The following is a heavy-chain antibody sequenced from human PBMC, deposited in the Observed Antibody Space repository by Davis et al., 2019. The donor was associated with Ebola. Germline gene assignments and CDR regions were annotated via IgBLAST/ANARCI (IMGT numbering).Heavy chain of an antibody. Sequence: GESLKISCKASGYKFSDYWIAWVRQTPAKGLEWMGIIYPGDSDTRYSPSFEGQVTISVDRSISTAYLQWSSLKASDTAMYYCAKQESLYGSSDYWGQGTLVTVSS. CDR3: AKQESLYGSSDY. V-gene: IGHV5-51*01. CDR1: GYKFSDYW. J-gene: IGHJ4*02. D-gene: IGHD3-22*01. CDR2: IYPGDSDT.